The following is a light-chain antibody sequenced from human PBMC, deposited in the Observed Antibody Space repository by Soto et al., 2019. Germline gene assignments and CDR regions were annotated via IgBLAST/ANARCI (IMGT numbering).Light chain of an antibody. Sequence: QSALTQPLSVSGSPGQSVTISCTGTTTNVATYNYVSWYQHHPGKAPKLILYNVSERPSGVSDRFSGSKSGNAASVTISGLQADDEADYYCCSYEGSSNWLFGGGTKLTVL. CDR1: TTNVATYNY. CDR3: CSYEGSSNWL. J-gene: IGLJ3*02. V-gene: IGLV2-11*01. CDR2: NVS.